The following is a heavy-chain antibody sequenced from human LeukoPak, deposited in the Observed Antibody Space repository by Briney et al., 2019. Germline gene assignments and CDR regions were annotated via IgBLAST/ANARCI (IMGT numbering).Heavy chain of an antibody. CDR2: INQDGSQN. Sequence: GGSLRLSCAASGFSFSDYWMSWVRQAPGRGLEWVGNINQDGSQNSSVDSVKGRFTISRDNAKNSLYPQMNSLGAEDTALYYCAREVTASSFDILGQETMVTVSS. V-gene: IGHV3-7*01. CDR1: GFSFSDYW. D-gene: IGHD2-21*02. J-gene: IGHJ3*02. CDR3: AREVTASSFDI.